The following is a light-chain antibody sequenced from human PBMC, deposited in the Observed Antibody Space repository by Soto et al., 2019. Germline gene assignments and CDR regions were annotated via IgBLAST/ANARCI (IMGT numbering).Light chain of an antibody. Sequence: EIVLTQSPATLSLSPGERATLSCRASQSVSSYLAWYQQKPGQAPRLLIYDASNRATGIPARFSGSGSGTDFTLTISSLEPEDFAVYYCQQRSNWVWTFGQETKVEIK. CDR3: QQRSNWVWT. CDR1: QSVSSY. J-gene: IGKJ1*01. CDR2: DAS. V-gene: IGKV3-11*01.